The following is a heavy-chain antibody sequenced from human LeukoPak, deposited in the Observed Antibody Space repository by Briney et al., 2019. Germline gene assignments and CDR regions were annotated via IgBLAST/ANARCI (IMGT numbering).Heavy chain of an antibody. CDR1: GGSISSYY. Sequence: PSETLSLTCTVSGGSISSYYWSWIRQPPGKGLEWIGYIYYSGSTNYNPSLKSRVTISVDTSKNQFSLKLSSVTAADTAVYYCARGMYSSGFGLDYWGQGTLVTVSS. CDR3: ARGMYSSGFGLDY. D-gene: IGHD6-19*01. CDR2: IYYSGST. J-gene: IGHJ4*02. V-gene: IGHV4-59*01.